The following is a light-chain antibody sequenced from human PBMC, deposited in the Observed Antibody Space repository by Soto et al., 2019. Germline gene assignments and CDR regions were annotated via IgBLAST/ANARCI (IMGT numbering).Light chain of an antibody. CDR2: DAS. J-gene: IGKJ2*01. Sequence: EIVLTQSPATLSLSPGERATLSCRASQSVRDYLAWYQQKPGQAPRLLIYDASNRATGIPARFSGSGSGTDFTLTISNLEPEDFAIYYCQQHSDWPRHTFGQGTKLEIK. V-gene: IGKV3-11*01. CDR1: QSVRDY. CDR3: QQHSDWPRHT.